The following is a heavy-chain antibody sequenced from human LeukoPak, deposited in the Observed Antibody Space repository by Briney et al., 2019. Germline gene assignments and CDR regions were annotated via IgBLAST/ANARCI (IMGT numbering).Heavy chain of an antibody. V-gene: IGHV3-23*01. Sequence: GRSLRLSCAASGFTFSSYAMSWVRQAPGKGLEWVSAISGSGGSTYYADSVKGRFTISRDNSKSTLYLQMNSLRAEDTAVYYCASFNYYYYGMDVWGQGTTVTVSS. CDR1: GFTFSSYA. CDR3: ASFNYYYYGMDV. CDR2: ISGSGGST. J-gene: IGHJ6*02.